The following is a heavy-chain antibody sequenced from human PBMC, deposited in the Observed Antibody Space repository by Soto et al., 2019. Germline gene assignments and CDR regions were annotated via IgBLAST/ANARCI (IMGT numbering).Heavy chain of an antibody. CDR1: GGSISGYY. D-gene: IGHD4-17*01. V-gene: IGHV4-59*08. J-gene: IGHJ4*02. CDR2: IYSSGST. Sequence: QVQLQESGPGLVKPSETLSLTCTVSGGSISGYYWSWIRQPPGKGLEWIAYIYSSGSTNYNPSLKSRVTISVDTSKHQFSLTLSSVTAADTAVYYCARRVRGTTAPDVWGQGSLVTVSS. CDR3: ARRVRGTTAPDV.